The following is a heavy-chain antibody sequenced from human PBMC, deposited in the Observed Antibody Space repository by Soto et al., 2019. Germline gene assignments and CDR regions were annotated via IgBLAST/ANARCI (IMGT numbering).Heavy chain of an antibody. CDR1: GGSISSYY. CDR2: IYYSGST. Sequence: SETLSLTCTVSGGSISSYYWNWIRQPPGKGLEWIGYIYYSGSTNYNPSLKSRVTISVDTSKNQSSLKLSSVTAADTAVYYCARGLAYYDILTGYAFDYWGQGTLVTVSS. CDR3: ARGLAYYDILTGYAFDY. D-gene: IGHD3-9*01. J-gene: IGHJ4*02. V-gene: IGHV4-59*01.